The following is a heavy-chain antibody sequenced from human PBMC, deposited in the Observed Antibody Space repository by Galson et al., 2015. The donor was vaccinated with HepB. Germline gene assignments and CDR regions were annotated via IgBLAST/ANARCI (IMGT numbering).Heavy chain of an antibody. J-gene: IGHJ4*02. CDR2: ISGSGGST. V-gene: IGHV3-23*01. Sequence: SLRLSCAASGFTFSSYAMSWVRQAPGKGLEWVSAISGSGGSTYYADSVKGRFTISRDNSKNTLYLQMNSLRAEDTAVYYCAKDQSPEIAAAGILIIDYFDYWGQGTLVTVSS. CDR1: GFTFSSYA. D-gene: IGHD6-13*01. CDR3: AKDQSPEIAAAGILIIDYFDY.